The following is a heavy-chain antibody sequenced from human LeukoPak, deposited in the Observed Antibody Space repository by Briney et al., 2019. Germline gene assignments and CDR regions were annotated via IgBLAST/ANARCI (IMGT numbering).Heavy chain of an antibody. V-gene: IGHV4-61*02. CDR3: AGYGDYAAFDI. CDR1: GGSISSGSYY. Sequence: SETLSLTCTVSGGSISSGSYYWSWIRQPAGKGLEWIGRIYTSGSTNYNPSLKIRVTISVDTSKNQFSLKLSSVTAADTAVYYCAGYGDYAAFDIWGQGTMVTVSS. CDR2: IYTSGST. D-gene: IGHD4-17*01. J-gene: IGHJ3*02.